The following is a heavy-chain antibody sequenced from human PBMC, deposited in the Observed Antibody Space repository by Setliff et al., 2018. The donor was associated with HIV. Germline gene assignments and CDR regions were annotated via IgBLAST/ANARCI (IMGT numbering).Heavy chain of an antibody. CDR3: ARLAMTGTKWFDP. Sequence: SETLSLTCTVYGGSSSGYYWSWIRQPPGMGLEWIGEINQSENTNYNPSLKSRVTISADPSKNQFSLKLSSVTAADTAVYYCARLAMTGTKWFDPWGQGTLVTVSS. CDR2: INQSENT. V-gene: IGHV4-34*01. J-gene: IGHJ5*02. D-gene: IGHD6-19*01. CDR1: GGSSSGYY.